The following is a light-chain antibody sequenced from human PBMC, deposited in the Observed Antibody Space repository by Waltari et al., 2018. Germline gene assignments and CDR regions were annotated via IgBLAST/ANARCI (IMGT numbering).Light chain of an antibody. CDR1: TLPKKY. CDR3: YSTLGSDNHGAV. J-gene: IGLJ3*02. CDR2: EDN. Sequence: SSELTQPPSVSVSPGQTARTTCPGDTLPKKYVYWYHQKSGRAPVLVIYEDNKRPSGMSERFSGSSSGTMAALTISGAQVEDEGDYYCYSTLGSDNHGAVFGGGTTLTVL. V-gene: IGLV3-10*01.